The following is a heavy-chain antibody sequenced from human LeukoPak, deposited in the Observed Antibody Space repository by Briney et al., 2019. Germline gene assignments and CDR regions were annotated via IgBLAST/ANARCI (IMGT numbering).Heavy chain of an antibody. Sequence: SETLSLTCTVSGGSISSGSYYWSWIRPPAGKGLEWIGRIYTSGSTNYNPSLKSRVTISVDTSKNQFSLKLISVTAADTAMYYCVKSNSRYQPWTLDIWGRGTMVTVSS. CDR2: IYTSGST. CDR1: GGSISSGSYY. D-gene: IGHD2-2*01. CDR3: VKSNSRYQPWTLDI. J-gene: IGHJ3*02. V-gene: IGHV4-61*02.